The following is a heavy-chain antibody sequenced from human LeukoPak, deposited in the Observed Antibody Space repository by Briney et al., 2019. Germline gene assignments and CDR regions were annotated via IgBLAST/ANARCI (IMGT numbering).Heavy chain of an antibody. D-gene: IGHD6-19*01. V-gene: IGHV3-48*01. CDR2: ISSSSSTI. CDR3: ARMGSSGWSGVYYYYYMDV. J-gene: IGHJ6*03. Sequence: GGSLKLSCAASGFTFSSYSMNWVRQAPGKGLEWVSYISSSSSTIYYADSVKGRFTISRDNAKNSLYLQMNSLRAEDTAVYYCARMGSSGWSGVYYYYYMDVWGKGTTVTVSS. CDR1: GFTFSSYS.